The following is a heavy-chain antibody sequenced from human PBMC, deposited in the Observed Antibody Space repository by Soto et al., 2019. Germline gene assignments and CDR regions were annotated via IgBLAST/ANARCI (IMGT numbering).Heavy chain of an antibody. CDR1: GYTFTSYG. V-gene: IGHV1-3*01. J-gene: IGHJ5*02. Sequence: ASVKVSCKASGYTFTSYGIHWVRQAPGQRLEWMGWINAANGDTKYSPKFQGRVTITRDTSASTAYMELSSLRSEDTAVYYCVRRHVSATGIDWFDPRGQGTLVTVSS. CDR2: INAANGDT. D-gene: IGHD6-13*01. CDR3: VRRHVSATGIDWFDP.